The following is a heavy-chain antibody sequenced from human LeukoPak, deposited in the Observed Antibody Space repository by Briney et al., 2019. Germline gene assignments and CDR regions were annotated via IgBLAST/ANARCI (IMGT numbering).Heavy chain of an antibody. V-gene: IGHV1-18*01. Sequence: ASVKVSCKASGYTFTSYAMNWVRQAPGQGLEWMGGISAYNGNTNYAQKRQGRVTMTTDTSTSTAYMELRSVRPDDAAVYYCARDLKRGYSSGRYSWGTGSSNDYWGQGTLVTVSS. CDR2: ISAYNGNT. J-gene: IGHJ4*02. D-gene: IGHD6-19*01. CDR1: GYTFTSYA. CDR3: ARDLKRGYSSGRYSWGTGSSNDY.